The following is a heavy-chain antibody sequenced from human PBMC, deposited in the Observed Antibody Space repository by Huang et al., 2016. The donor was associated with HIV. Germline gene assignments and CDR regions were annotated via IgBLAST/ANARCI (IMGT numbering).Heavy chain of an antibody. Sequence: QVQLVQSRAEVKKPGASVKVACKGYEYTLTDLSIHWVRQPPGKGLEWMGGFDPEIGETIYAQKFQGRVTMTEDTSTETAFMELSGLRPEDTAVYYCATGFDVFFDFWGQGTLVTVSS. J-gene: IGHJ4*02. V-gene: IGHV1-24*01. CDR1: EYTLTDLS. CDR2: FDPEIGET. D-gene: IGHD3-9*01. CDR3: ATGFDVFFDF.